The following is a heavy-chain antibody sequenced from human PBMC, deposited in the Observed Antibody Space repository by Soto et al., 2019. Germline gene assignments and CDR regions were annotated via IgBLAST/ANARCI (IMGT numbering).Heavy chain of an antibody. J-gene: IGHJ6*03. CDR2: IYSGGST. V-gene: IGHV3-53*04. D-gene: IGHD2-2*01. CDR3: ASLYCSSTSCYEDYYYYYMDV. CDR1: GFTVSSNY. Sequence: GGSLRLSCAASGFTVSSNYMSWVRQAPGKGLEWVSVIYSGGSTYYADSVKGRFTISRHNSKNTLYLQMNSLRAEDTAVYYCASLYCSSTSCYEDYYYYYMDVWGKGTTVTVSS.